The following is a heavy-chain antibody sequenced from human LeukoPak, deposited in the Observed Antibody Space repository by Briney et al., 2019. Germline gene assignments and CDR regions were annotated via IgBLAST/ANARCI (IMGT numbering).Heavy chain of an antibody. D-gene: IGHD3-9*01. V-gene: IGHV1-69*13. Sequence: SVKVSCKASGGTFISYAISWVRQAPGQGLEWMAGIIPIFGTANYAQKFQGRVAITADESTSTAYMELSSLRSEDTAVYYCARVHHDILTGPYYFDYWGQGTLVTVSS. J-gene: IGHJ4*02. CDR1: GGTFISYA. CDR3: ARVHHDILTGPYYFDY. CDR2: IIPIFGTA.